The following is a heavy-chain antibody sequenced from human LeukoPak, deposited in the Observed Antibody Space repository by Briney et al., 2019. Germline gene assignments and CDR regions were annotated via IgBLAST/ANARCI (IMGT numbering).Heavy chain of an antibody. Sequence: GGPLRLSCAASGFTFSSYAMSLVRQAPGKGLEWVSAISGSGGSTYYADSVKGRFTISRDNSKNTLYLQMNSLRAEDTAVYYCAKDRRYGSGTLDYWGQGTLVTVSS. D-gene: IGHD3-10*01. CDR3: AKDRRYGSGTLDY. V-gene: IGHV3-23*01. CDR2: ISGSGGST. CDR1: GFTFSSYA. J-gene: IGHJ4*02.